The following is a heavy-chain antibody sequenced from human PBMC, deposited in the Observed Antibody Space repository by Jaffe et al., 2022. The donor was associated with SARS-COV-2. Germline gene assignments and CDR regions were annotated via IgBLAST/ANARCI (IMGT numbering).Heavy chain of an antibody. CDR3: AKDFPWAQAMVKEGMDV. J-gene: IGHJ6*02. Sequence: QVQLVESGGGVVQPGRSLRLSCAASGFTFSSYGMHWVRQAPGKGLEWVAVISYDGSNKYYADSVKGRFTISRDNSKNTLYLQMNSLRAEDTAVYYCAKDFPWAQAMVKEGMDVWGQGTTVTVSS. CDR2: ISYDGSNK. D-gene: IGHD5-18*01. CDR1: GFTFSSYG. V-gene: IGHV3-30*18.